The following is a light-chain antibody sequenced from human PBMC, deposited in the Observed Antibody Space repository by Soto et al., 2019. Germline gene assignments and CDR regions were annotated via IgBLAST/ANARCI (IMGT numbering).Light chain of an antibody. J-gene: IGLJ2*01. CDR3: SSYAGINTVI. V-gene: IGLV2-23*02. CDR1: SNDVGSYNL. CDR2: AVT. Sequence: QSVLTQPASVSGSPGQSITISCTGTSNDVGSYNLVSWYQQHPGKAPKLMISAVTKRPAGVSSRFSASKSGNTASLTISGLQAEDEADYYCSSYAGINTVIFGGGTKLTVL.